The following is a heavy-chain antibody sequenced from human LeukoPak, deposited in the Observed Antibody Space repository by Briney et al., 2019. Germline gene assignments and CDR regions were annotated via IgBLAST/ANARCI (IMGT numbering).Heavy chain of an antibody. CDR3: ARGRYYDFWSGYHYYMDV. CDR1: GYTVTSYD. V-gene: IGHV1-8*01. CDR2: MNPNSGTS. D-gene: IGHD3-3*01. Sequence: ASVKVSYKASGYTVTSYDINWVRQATGQGLEGRGWMNPNSGTSRYAHKFPRRLTMTSNTSITTPYMELSSLRSEDTAVYYCARGRYYDFWSGYHYYMDVWGKGTTVTVSS. J-gene: IGHJ6*03.